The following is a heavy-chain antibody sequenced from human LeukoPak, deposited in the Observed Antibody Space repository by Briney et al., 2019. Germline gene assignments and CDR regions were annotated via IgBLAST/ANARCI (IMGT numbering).Heavy chain of an antibody. CDR1: GGSIINYY. J-gene: IGHJ4*02. CDR3: ARHKGAYSGSYSDY. V-gene: IGHV4-59*08. D-gene: IGHD1-26*01. Sequence: SETLSLTCTVSGGSIINYYWSWIRRPPGKGLEWIGYIFYSGSTNYNPSLKSRVTMSVDTSKNQFSLKLSSVTAADTATYYCARHKGAYSGSYSDYWGQGSLVTVSS. CDR2: IFYSGST.